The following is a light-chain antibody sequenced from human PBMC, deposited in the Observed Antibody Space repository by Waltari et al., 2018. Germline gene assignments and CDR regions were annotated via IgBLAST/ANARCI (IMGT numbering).Light chain of an antibody. J-gene: IGLJ2*01. CDR1: SSDVGNNNH. V-gene: IGLV2-23*01. CDR3: CSYAGRYTSV. Sequence: QPALTQPASVSGSPGQSITISCTGTSSDVGNNNHVCWYQKQPDKVPKLSLYEARKRPSGVSDRVSGSKSGNTASLTISGLQAEDEADYYCCSYAGRYTSVFGGGTKVTVL. CDR2: EAR.